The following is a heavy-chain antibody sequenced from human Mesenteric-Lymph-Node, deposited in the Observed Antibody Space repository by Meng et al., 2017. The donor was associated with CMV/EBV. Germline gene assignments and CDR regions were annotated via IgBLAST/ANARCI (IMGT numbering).Heavy chain of an antibody. Sequence: ASVKVSCKASGYSFTAHYMHWVRQAPGQGPEWMGWINPDSGGTKYAQKFQGRVTMTRDTSTNTVYMELSSLRSDDTAVYYCARDWGPIAAAGRGRGFDYWGQGTLVTVSS. J-gene: IGHJ4*02. D-gene: IGHD6-13*01. CDR1: GYSFTAHY. CDR2: INPDSGGT. CDR3: ARDWGPIAAAGRGRGFDY. V-gene: IGHV1-2*02.